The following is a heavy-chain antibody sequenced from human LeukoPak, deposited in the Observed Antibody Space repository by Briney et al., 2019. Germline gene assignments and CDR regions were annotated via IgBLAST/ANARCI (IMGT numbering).Heavy chain of an antibody. Sequence: ASVNLSFTASGYTFTDNHMYWIRQAPGQGPECMGWINPNSGGTNYAQKFQGRITMTRDTSISTAYMELSRLTSDDTAIYFCARELGRNAFDIWGQGTMVTVSP. D-gene: IGHD7-27*01. CDR2: INPNSGGT. J-gene: IGHJ3*02. CDR1: GYTFTDNH. CDR3: ARELGRNAFDI. V-gene: IGHV1-2*02.